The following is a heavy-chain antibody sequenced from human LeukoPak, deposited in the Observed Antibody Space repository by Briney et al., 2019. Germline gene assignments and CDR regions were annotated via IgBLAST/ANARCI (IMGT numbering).Heavy chain of an antibody. V-gene: IGHV3-7*01. Sequence: PGGSLRLSCTASGFTFSNYWMTWVRQAPGKRLEWVAYIRQDGSEKYYVDSVKGRFTISRDNAKNSLCLQMNSLRAEDTAVYYCAGLSDPFDPWGQGTLVTVSS. CDR1: GFTFSNYW. J-gene: IGHJ5*02. CDR3: AGLSDPFDP. CDR2: IRQDGSEK. D-gene: IGHD1-26*01.